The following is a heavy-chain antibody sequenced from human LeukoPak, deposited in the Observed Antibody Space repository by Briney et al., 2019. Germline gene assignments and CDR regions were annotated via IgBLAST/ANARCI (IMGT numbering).Heavy chain of an antibody. V-gene: IGHV1-69*05. D-gene: IGHD1-1*01. CDR1: GGTFSSYA. CDR2: IIPIFGTA. J-gene: IGHJ4*02. CDR3: ARDPHNWNDGFDY. Sequence: SVKVSCKASGGTFSSYAISWVRQAPGQGLEWMGGIIPIFGTANYAQKFQGRVTITRDTSASTAYMELSSLRSEDTAVYYCARDPHNWNDGFDYWGQGTLVTVSS.